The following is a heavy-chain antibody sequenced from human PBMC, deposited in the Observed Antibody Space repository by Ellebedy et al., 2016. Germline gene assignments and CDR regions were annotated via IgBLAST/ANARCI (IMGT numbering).Heavy chain of an antibody. Sequence: GESLKISXAASGFTVSSYAMHWVRQAPGKGLEWVAIISYDGSNKYYADSVKGRFTISRDNSKNTLYLQMNSLRAEDTAVYYCARAYDSSGYYFDYWGQGTLVAVSS. CDR2: ISYDGSNK. V-gene: IGHV3-30-3*01. J-gene: IGHJ4*02. D-gene: IGHD3-22*01. CDR1: GFTVSSYA. CDR3: ARAYDSSGYYFDY.